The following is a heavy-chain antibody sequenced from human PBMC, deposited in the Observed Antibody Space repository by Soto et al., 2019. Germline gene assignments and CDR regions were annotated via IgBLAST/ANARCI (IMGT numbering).Heavy chain of an antibody. CDR2: IYYSGST. Sequence: SETLSLTCTVSGGSISSGDYYWSWIRQPPGKGLEWIGYIYYSGSTYYNPSLKSRVTISVDTSKNQFSLKLSSVTAADTAVYYCASDGDYGFGRMDVWGQGTTVTVSS. V-gene: IGHV4-30-4*01. CDR1: GGSISSGDYY. J-gene: IGHJ6*02. CDR3: ASDGDYGFGRMDV. D-gene: IGHD4-17*01.